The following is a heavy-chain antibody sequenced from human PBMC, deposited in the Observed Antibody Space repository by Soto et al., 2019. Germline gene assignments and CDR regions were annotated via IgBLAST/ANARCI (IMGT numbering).Heavy chain of an antibody. CDR1: VSSISGGVHS. CDR2: IFDSGST. CDR3: AREIMPLTNDWYFDL. Sequence: SETLSLTCTVSVSSISGGVHSWSWIRQPPGKGLEWIGHIFDSGSTYYNPSLKSRLTISVDTSKNQFSLRLSSVTAADTAVYYCAREIMPLTNDWYFDLWGRGTLVTVSS. J-gene: IGHJ2*01. V-gene: IGHV4-30-4*01. D-gene: IGHD2-8*01.